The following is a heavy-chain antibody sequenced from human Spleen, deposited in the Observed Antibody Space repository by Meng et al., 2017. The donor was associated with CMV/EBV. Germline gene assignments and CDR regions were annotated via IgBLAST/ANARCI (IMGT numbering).Heavy chain of an antibody. D-gene: IGHD1-1*01. CDR3: ARGTRTGQFDY. CDR1: GDTFTSYD. Sequence: SCKASGDTFTSYDINWVRQATGQGLEWMGWMNPNSGNTGYAQKFQGRVTITRNTSISTAYMELSSLRSEDTAVYYCARGTRTGQFDYWGQGTLVTVSS. V-gene: IGHV1-8*03. J-gene: IGHJ4*02. CDR2: MNPNSGNT.